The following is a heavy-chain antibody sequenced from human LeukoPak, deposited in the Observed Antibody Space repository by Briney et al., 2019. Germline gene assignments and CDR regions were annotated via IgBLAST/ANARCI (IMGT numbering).Heavy chain of an antibody. CDR3: ARRGLEGYFDY. D-gene: IGHD6-6*01. Sequence: GGSLRLSCAASGFTFSSYSMNWVRQAPGEGLEWVSSISSSSSYIYYADSVKGRFTISRDNAKNSLYLQMNSLRAEDTAVYYCARRGLEGYFDYWGQGTLVTVSS. V-gene: IGHV3-21*01. CDR2: ISSSSSYI. J-gene: IGHJ4*02. CDR1: GFTFSSYS.